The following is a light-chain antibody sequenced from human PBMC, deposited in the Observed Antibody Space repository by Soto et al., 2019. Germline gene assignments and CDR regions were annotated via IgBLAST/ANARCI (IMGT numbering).Light chain of an antibody. CDR2: GDS. CDR1: SSNIGAGYN. CDR3: QSYDSSLSGWL. J-gene: IGLJ3*02. V-gene: IGLV1-40*01. Sequence: QSVLTQPPSVSGAPGQRVTISCTGSSSNIGAGYNVHWYQQVPGTAPKLLIYGDSNRPSGVPDRFSGSKSGTSASLAFTGLQAEDEADYYCQSYDSSLSGWLFGGGTQLTVL.